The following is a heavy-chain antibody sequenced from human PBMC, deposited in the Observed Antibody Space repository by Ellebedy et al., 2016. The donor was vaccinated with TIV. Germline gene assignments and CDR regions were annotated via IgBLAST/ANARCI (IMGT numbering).Heavy chain of an antibody. CDR3: AKDFGSWGHTPEYYFDY. CDR2: ISSSSSYI. Sequence: GESLKISCAASGFTFNSFGMNWVRQAPGKGLEWVSSISSSSSYIYYADSVKGRFTISRDNAKNSLYLQMNSLRAEDTAVYYCAKDFGSWGHTPEYYFDYWGQGTLVTVSS. V-gene: IGHV3-21*01. D-gene: IGHD6-13*01. CDR1: GFTFNSFG. J-gene: IGHJ4*02.